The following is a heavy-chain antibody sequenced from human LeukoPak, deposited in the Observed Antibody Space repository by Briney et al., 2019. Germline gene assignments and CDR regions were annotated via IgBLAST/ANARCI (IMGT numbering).Heavy chain of an antibody. CDR2: ISPYSGRT. J-gene: IGHJ6*03. Sequence: GASVKVSCKASGYTFSSSEISWVRQAPGQGLEWIGWISPYSGRTTYGHRFQGRVTLTTDRPTSTAHMELRSLRSDDTAVYYCARQNHPMGYSYKYYMDVWGKGTTVTVSS. CDR1: GYTFSSSE. V-gene: IGHV1-18*01. CDR3: ARQNHPMGYSYKYYMDV. D-gene: IGHD5-12*01.